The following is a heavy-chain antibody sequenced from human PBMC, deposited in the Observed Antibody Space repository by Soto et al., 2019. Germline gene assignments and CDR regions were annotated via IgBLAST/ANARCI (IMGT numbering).Heavy chain of an antibody. CDR1: GYAFTTYG. Sequence: QVHLVQSGAEVKKPGASVKVSCKGSGYAFTTYGITWVRQAPGQGLEWMGWISAHNGNTNYAQKLQGRVTVTRDTSTSTAYMELRSLGSDDTAVYYCARGRYGDYWGQGALVTVSS. D-gene: IGHD1-1*01. CDR2: ISAHNGNT. J-gene: IGHJ4*02. CDR3: ARGRYGDY. V-gene: IGHV1-18*01.